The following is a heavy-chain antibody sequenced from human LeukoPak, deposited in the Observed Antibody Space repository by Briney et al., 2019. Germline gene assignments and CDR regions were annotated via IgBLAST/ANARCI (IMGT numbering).Heavy chain of an antibody. CDR3: ARNGWAYDSSGYFPQAPXAFDI. CDR1: GFTFSSYW. J-gene: IGHJ3*02. CDR2: INSDGSST. D-gene: IGHD3-22*01. V-gene: IGHV3-74*01. Sequence: GGSLRLSCAASGFTFSSYWMHWVRQAPGKGLVWVSRINSDGSSTSYADSVKGRFTISRDNAKNTLYLQMNSLRAEDTAVYYCARNGWAYDSSGYFPQAPXAFDIWGQGTMVPVSS.